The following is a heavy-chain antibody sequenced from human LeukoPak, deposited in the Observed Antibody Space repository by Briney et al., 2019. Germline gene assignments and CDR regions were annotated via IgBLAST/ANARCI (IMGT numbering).Heavy chain of an antibody. D-gene: IGHD3-16*01. Sequence: GGSLRLSCAASGFAFSAYWMHWVRQAPGKGLEWVSRINEDATTITYADSVKGRFIISRDNSKKSLYLQMNNQRAEDTAVYYCVRDLILVWTPGDDFDFWGQGTLVIVSS. J-gene: IGHJ4*02. CDR1: GFAFSAYW. CDR2: INEDATTI. CDR3: VRDLILVWTPGDDFDF. V-gene: IGHV3-74*01.